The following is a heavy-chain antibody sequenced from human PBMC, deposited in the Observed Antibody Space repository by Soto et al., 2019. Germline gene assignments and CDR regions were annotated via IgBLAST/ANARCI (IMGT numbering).Heavy chain of an antibody. CDR1: GFTFGDYD. D-gene: IGHD2-8*02. J-gene: IGHJ5*02. V-gene: IGHV3-11*01. CDR2: ISNGGSSI. CDR3: TGPCRYCNGGGPGNWFDP. Sequence: QVQLVESGGGLVKPGGSLRLSCAASGFTFGDYDMSWLRQAPGKGLEWVSYISNGGSSIYYADSVKVRFTISRDNAKRSVFFQMIIRRAEDATVVYCTGPCRYCNGGGPGNWFDPWGQGTLVTVSS.